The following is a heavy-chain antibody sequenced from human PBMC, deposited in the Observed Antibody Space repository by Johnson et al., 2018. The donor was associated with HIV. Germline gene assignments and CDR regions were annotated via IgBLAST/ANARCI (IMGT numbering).Heavy chain of an antibody. Sequence: EVQVVESGGGLVQPGGSLRLSCAASGFTFSSYWMSWVRQAPGKGLEWVANIKQEGSEKNYVDYVNGRFTISRDSAKNSLYLQMNSLRAEDTAMYYCARAILDYSNYEDAFDIWGQGTMVIVSS. CDR2: IKQEGSEK. CDR3: ARAILDYSNYEDAFDI. CDR1: GFTFSSYW. D-gene: IGHD4-11*01. V-gene: IGHV3-7*05. J-gene: IGHJ3*02.